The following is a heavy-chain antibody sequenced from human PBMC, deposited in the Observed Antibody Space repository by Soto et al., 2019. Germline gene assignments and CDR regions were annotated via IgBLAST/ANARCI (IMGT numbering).Heavy chain of an antibody. CDR2: FDLEDGET. V-gene: IGHV1-24*01. CDR1: GYTLTELS. CDR3: AAGVVSAVKDGLDAFDI. J-gene: IGHJ3*02. Sequence: VASVKVSCKVSGYTLTELSMHWVRQAPGKGLEWMGGFDLEDGETIYAQKFQGRVTMTEDTSTDTAYMELSSLRSEDTAVYYCAAGVVSAVKDGLDAFDIWGQGTMVTV. D-gene: IGHD2-2*01.